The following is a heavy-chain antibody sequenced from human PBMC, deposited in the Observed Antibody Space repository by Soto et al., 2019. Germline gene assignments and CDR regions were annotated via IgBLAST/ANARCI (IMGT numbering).Heavy chain of an antibody. V-gene: IGHV3-23*01. CDR3: AKGVLITGTTSSPA. D-gene: IGHD1-7*01. Sequence: GESLKISCAASGFTFSTYAMNWVRQAPGRGLEWVSAVSGSGGSTYYADSVKGRFTISRDNSKNTLYLQMSSLRTEDTAVYYCAKGVLITGTTSSPAWGQGTLVTVSS. J-gene: IGHJ5*02. CDR2: VSGSGGST. CDR1: GFTFSTYA.